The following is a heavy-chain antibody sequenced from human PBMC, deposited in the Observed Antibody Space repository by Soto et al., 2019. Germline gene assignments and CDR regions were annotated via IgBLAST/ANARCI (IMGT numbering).Heavy chain of an antibody. CDR1: GFIFSTYS. Sequence: GGSLGLSCAASGFIFSTYSMNWVRQGPGKGLEWVSYISSSSSTIFYTDSVKGRFTISRDNSKNTLYLQMNSLRAEDTAVYYCAKSPGMYYYDSSGYYHYDYWGQGTLVTVSS. CDR3: AKSPGMYYYDSSGYYHYDY. CDR2: ISSSSSTI. D-gene: IGHD3-22*01. V-gene: IGHV3-48*01. J-gene: IGHJ4*02.